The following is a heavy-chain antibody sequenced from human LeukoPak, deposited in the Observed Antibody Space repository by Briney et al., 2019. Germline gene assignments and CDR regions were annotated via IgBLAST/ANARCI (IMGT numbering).Heavy chain of an antibody. J-gene: IGHJ4*02. D-gene: IGHD3-9*01. Sequence: GASVKVSCKASGYTFTGSYMHWVRQAPGQGLEWMGWINPNSGGTNYAQKFQGRVTMTRDTSISTAYMELSRLRSDDTAVYYCARARSDILTGHPFDYWGQGTLVTVSS. CDR3: ARARSDILTGHPFDY. CDR2: INPNSGGT. CDR1: GYTFTGSY. V-gene: IGHV1-2*02.